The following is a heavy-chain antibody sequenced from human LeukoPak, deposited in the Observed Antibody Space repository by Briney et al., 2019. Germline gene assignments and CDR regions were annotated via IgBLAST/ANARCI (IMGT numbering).Heavy chain of an antibody. V-gene: IGHV5-10-1*01. Sequence: GGSLRISCKGSGCSFTSYWISWVRQMPGKGREWMGRIDPSDSYTNYSPSFQGHVTISADKSISTAYLQWSSLKASDTAMYYCARYTTGDFDYWGQGTLVTVSS. CDR3: ARYTTGDFDY. D-gene: IGHD1-1*01. CDR2: IDPSDSYT. CDR1: GCSFTSYW. J-gene: IGHJ4*02.